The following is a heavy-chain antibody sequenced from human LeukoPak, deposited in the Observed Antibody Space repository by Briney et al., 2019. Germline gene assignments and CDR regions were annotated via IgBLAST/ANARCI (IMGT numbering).Heavy chain of an antibody. J-gene: IGHJ4*02. Sequence: QTGGSLRLSCVASGFSLSTYDMYWVRQAPGKGLEYVSAITSNGGTTYYANSVKGRFTISRDNSKNTLYLQMGSLRAEDMAVYYCARAYSGYDPNDYWGQGTLVTVSS. CDR3: ARAYSGYDPNDY. V-gene: IGHV3-64*01. D-gene: IGHD5-12*01. CDR2: ITSNGGTT. CDR1: GFSLSTYD.